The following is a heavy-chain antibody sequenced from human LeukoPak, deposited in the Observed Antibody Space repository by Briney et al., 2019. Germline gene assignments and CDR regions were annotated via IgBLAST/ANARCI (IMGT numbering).Heavy chain of an antibody. CDR2: IYTSGST. CDR1: GYSISSGYY. CDR3: ARGKSSGWPDY. J-gene: IGHJ4*02. D-gene: IGHD6-19*01. Sequence: KPSETLSLTCAVSGYSISSGYYWGWIRQPAGKGLEWIGRIYTSGSTNYNPSLKSRVTMSVDTSKNQFSLKLSSVTAADTAVYYCARGKSSGWPDYWGQGTLVTVSS. V-gene: IGHV4-4*07.